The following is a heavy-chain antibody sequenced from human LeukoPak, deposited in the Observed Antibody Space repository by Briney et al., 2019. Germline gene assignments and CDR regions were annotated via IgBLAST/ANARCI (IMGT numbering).Heavy chain of an antibody. V-gene: IGHV4-59*01. CDR1: GGSISSYY. J-gene: IGHJ4*02. Sequence: SETLSLTCTVSGGSISSYYWSWIRQPPGKGLEWIGYIYYSGSTNYNPSLKSRVTISVDTSKNQFSLKLSSVTAADTAVYYCARGPAFWHQLLLFDYWGQGTLVTVSS. D-gene: IGHD2-2*01. CDR2: IYYSGST. CDR3: ARGPAFWHQLLLFDY.